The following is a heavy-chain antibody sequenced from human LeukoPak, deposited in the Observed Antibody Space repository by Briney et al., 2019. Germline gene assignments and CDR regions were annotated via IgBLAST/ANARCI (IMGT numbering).Heavy chain of an antibody. Sequence: SETLSVICTVSGGSISSYYWSWIRQPPGKGLEWIGYIYYSGSTNYNPSLKSRVTISVDTSKNQFSLKLSSVTAADTAVYYCAREPSISWLNWFDPWGQGTLVTVSS. CDR2: IYYSGST. CDR1: GGSISSYY. CDR3: AREPSISWLNWFDP. J-gene: IGHJ5*02. V-gene: IGHV4-59*01. D-gene: IGHD6-13*01.